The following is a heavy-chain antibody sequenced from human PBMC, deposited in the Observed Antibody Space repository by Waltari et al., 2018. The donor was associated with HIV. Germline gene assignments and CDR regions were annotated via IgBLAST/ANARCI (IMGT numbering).Heavy chain of an antibody. V-gene: IGHV3-21*01. J-gene: IGHJ4*02. CDR1: GFSFSSYP. Sequence: EVQLVESGGGLVKPGGSLRLVGAISGFSFSSYPMHWFGPAPGKGLEWVSSITAGSSYRNYADSVKGRFTISRDNAKNSLYLQMNSLRGEDTAVYYCARASHGTTPYFDNWGQGTLVTVSS. CDR3: ARASHGTTPYFDN. D-gene: IGHD1-1*01. CDR2: ITAGSSYR.